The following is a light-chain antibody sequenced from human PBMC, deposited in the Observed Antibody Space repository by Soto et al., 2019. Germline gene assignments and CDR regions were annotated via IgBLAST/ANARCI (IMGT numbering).Light chain of an antibody. Sequence: DIQMTESLSSLSASVGARGTSTCQASQSINDYLIWYQQKPGKAPKLLIYDASSLESGVPSRFSGSGSGTEFTLTISSLQPDDFATYYCQQYNSYSGTFGQGTKVDI. J-gene: IGKJ1*01. CDR2: DAS. CDR3: QQYNSYSGT. V-gene: IGKV1-5*01. CDR1: QSINDY.